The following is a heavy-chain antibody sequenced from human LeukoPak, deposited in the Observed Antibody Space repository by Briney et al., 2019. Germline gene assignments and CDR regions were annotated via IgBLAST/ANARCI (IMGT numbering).Heavy chain of an antibody. CDR3: AKDDCSSSTSCYGIYFDY. CDR1: GFTFSSYA. Sequence: GGSLRLSCAASGFTFSSYAMHWVRQAPGKGLEWVAFIRFDGSDKYYADSVKGRFTISRDNSKNTLYLQMNSLRAEDTAVYYCAKDDCSSSTSCYGIYFDYWGQGTLVTVSS. CDR2: IRFDGSDK. J-gene: IGHJ4*02. V-gene: IGHV3-30*02. D-gene: IGHD2-2*01.